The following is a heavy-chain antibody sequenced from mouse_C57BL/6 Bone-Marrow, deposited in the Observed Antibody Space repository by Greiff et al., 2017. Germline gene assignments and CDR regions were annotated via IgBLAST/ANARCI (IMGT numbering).Heavy chain of an antibody. CDR3: ARYYDWYFDV. V-gene: IGHV1-82*01. CDR1: GYAFSSSW. D-gene: IGHD1-1*02. Sequence: VQLQQSGPELVKPGASVKISCKASGYAFSSSWMNWVKQRPGKGLEWIGRIYPGDGDTNYNGKFKGKATLTADKSSSTAYMQLSSLTSEDSAVYFCARYYDWYFDVWGTGTTVTVSS. J-gene: IGHJ1*03. CDR2: IYPGDGDT.